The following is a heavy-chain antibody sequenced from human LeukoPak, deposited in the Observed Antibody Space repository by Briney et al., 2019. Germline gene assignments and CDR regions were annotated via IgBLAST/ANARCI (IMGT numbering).Heavy chain of an antibody. V-gene: IGHV3-23*01. CDR1: GFTFSSYA. D-gene: IGHD1-26*01. CDR2: ISGRGGRT. CDR3: AKVGAPPEYYYYRMDV. J-gene: IGHJ6*02. Sequence: GGSLRLSCAASGFTFSSYAMSGVRQAPGKGLERVSAISGRGGRTYYADSVKGRFSISRENSKNTLYLQLSSLRAEDTAVYYCAKVGAPPEYYYYRMDVWGQGTTVTVSS.